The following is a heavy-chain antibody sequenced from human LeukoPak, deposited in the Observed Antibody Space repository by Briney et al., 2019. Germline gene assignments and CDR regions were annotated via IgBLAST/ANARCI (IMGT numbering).Heavy chain of an antibody. CDR1: GGYITTNGYY. D-gene: IGHD3-10*02. J-gene: IGHJ5*02. V-gene: IGHV4-39*02. CDR2: ICYSGNT. Sequence: PSETLSLTCTASGGYITTNGYYWVWIRQSPGEALEWIGSICYSGNTFYNPSLKSRVTISVDTSKNHFSLTLTSVTAADTALYFCANPDTFYNVMSGPWGQGTLVTVSS. CDR3: ANPDTFYNVMSGP.